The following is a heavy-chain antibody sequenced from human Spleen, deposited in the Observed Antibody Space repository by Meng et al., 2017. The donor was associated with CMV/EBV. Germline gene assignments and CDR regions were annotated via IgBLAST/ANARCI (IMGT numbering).Heavy chain of an antibody. Sequence: ASVKVYCKTSGYTFTGYYMHWIRQAPGQGLEWMGWINPNSGGTNYAQKFQGRVTMTRDTSISTAYMELIRLRSDDTAVYYCARPGDISSSSFYNYYGLDVWGQGTTVTVSS. D-gene: IGHD6-6*01. CDR1: GYTFTGYY. CDR3: ARPGDISSSSFYNYYGLDV. V-gene: IGHV1-2*02. J-gene: IGHJ6*02. CDR2: INPNSGGT.